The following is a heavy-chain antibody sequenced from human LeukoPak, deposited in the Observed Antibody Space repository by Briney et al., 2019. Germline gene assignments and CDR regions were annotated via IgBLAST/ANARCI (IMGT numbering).Heavy chain of an antibody. V-gene: IGHV3-30-3*01. D-gene: IGHD5-24*01. CDR2: ISYDGSNK. J-gene: IGHJ4*02. Sequence: PGGSLRLSCAASGFTFSSYAMHWVRQAPGKGLEWVAVISYDGSNKYYADSVKGRFTISRDNSKNTLYLQMNSLRAEDTAVYYCARDWERWLQSYWDYWGQGTLVTVSS. CDR3: ARDWERWLQSYWDY. CDR1: GFTFSSYA.